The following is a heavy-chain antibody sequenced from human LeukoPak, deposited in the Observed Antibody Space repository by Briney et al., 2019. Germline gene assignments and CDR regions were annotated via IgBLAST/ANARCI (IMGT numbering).Heavy chain of an antibody. CDR3: ARHPSGGNPLEW. D-gene: IGHD4-23*01. CDR1: GGSLSGYY. V-gene: IGHV4-34*01. Sequence: SETLSLTCAVYGGSLSGYYWSWIRQPPGKGLEWIGEINHSEGTNYNPSLKSRVTISVDMSKNQFSLKLSSVTAADTAVYYCARHPSGGNPLEWWGQGTLVTVSS. CDR2: INHSEGT. J-gene: IGHJ4*02.